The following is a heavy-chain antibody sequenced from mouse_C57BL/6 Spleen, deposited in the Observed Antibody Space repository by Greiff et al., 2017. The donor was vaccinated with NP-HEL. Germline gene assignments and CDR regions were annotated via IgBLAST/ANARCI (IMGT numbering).Heavy chain of an antibody. V-gene: IGHV1-82*01. CDR2: IYPGDGDT. J-gene: IGHJ3*01. D-gene: IGHD1-1*01. Sequence: LVESGPELVKPGASVKISCKASGYAFSSSWMNWVKQRPGKGLEWIGRIYPGDGDTNYNGKFKGKATLTADKSSSTAYMQLSSLTSEDSAVYFCARDGSSFPSFAYWGQGTLVTVSA. CDR1: GYAFSSSW. CDR3: ARDGSSFPSFAY.